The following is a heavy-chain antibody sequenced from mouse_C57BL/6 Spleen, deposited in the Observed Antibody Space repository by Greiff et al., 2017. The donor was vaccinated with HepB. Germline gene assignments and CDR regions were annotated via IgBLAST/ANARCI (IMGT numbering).Heavy chain of an antibody. CDR3: ARNYYGSRVGWYFDV. J-gene: IGHJ1*03. D-gene: IGHD1-1*01. V-gene: IGHV2-9-1*01. Sequence: VKLMESGPGLVAPSQSLSITCTVSGFSLTSYAISWVRQPPGKGLEWLGVIWTGGGTNYNSALKSRLSISKDNSKSQVFLKMNSLQTDDTARYYCARNYYGSRVGWYFDVWGTGTTVTVSS. CDR2: IWTGGGT. CDR1: GFSLTSYA.